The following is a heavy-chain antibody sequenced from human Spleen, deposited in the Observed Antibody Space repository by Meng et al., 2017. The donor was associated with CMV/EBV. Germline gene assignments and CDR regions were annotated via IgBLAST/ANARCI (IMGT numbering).Heavy chain of an antibody. J-gene: IGHJ4*02. Sequence: FTDCYVHWVRQAPGQGLEWMGWINPHSGGTNYAQKFHGRVTMTRDTSIGTVYMELSRLRSDDTALYFCARVPSSAHYDFWNGYFYFDYWGRGTLVTVSS. V-gene: IGHV1-2*02. D-gene: IGHD3-3*01. CDR1: FTDCY. CDR2: INPHSGGT. CDR3: ARVPSSAHYDFWNGYFYFDY.